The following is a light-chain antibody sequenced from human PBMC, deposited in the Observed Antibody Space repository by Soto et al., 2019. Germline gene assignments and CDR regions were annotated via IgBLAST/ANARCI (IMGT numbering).Light chain of an antibody. CDR2: DAS. J-gene: IGKJ1*01. CDR3: QQYNSYLWT. V-gene: IGKV1-5*01. Sequence: DIQMTQSPSTLSASVGDRVTITCRASQSISSWLAWYQQKPGKAPKLLIYDASSCESGVPSRFSGSGSVTEFTLTISSLQPDDFATYYCQQYNSYLWTFGQGTKVEIK. CDR1: QSISSW.